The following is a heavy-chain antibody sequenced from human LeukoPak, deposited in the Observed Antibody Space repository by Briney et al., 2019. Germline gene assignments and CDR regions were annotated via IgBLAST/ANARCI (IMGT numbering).Heavy chain of an antibody. CDR3: ATLGYYDSSGYSALDAFDI. Sequence: SETLSLTCAVYGGSFSGYYWSWIRQPPGKGLEWIGEINHSGSTNYNPSLKSRVTISVDTSKNQFSLKLSSVTAADTAVYYRATLGYYDSSGYSALDAFDIWGQGTMVTVSS. CDR1: GGSFSGYY. CDR2: INHSGST. V-gene: IGHV4-34*01. J-gene: IGHJ3*02. D-gene: IGHD3-22*01.